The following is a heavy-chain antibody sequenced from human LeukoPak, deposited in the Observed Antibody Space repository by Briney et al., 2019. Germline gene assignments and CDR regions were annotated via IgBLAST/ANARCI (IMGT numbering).Heavy chain of an antibody. CDR3: AKVVTRQDQYGMDV. CDR2: ISYDGSNK. D-gene: IGHD4-11*01. V-gene: IGHV3-30-3*01. CDR1: GFTFSSYA. Sequence: GGSLRLSCAASGFTFSSYAMHWLRQAPGKGLEWVAVISYDGSNKYYADSVKGRFTIYRDNSKNTLYLQMNSLRAEDTAVYYCAKVVTRQDQYGMDVWGQGTTVTVSS. J-gene: IGHJ6*02.